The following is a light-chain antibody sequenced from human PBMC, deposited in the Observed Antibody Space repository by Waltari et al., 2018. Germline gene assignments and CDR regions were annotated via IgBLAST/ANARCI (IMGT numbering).Light chain of an antibody. CDR3: QQYNNYPLT. J-gene: IGKJ4*01. V-gene: IGKV1-5*03. Sequence: DIQMTQNPSTLSASVGDRVVITCRASEPVNNWLAWYQQKPGKPPKLLIYRASTLETGVPPTFSGSGSGTDFTLVISSLQPDDFGTYFCQQYNNYPLTFGGGTRVEI. CDR1: EPVNNW. CDR2: RAS.